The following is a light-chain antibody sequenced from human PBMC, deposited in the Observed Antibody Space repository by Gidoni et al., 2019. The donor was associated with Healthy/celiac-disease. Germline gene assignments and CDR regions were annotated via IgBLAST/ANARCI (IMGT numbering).Light chain of an antibody. CDR3: QQYGSSAT. CDR1: QSVSSCY. V-gene: IGKV3-20*01. Sequence: EIVLTQSPGTLSLSPGERATLSCRASQSVSSCYLAWYQQKPGQAPRLLIYGASSRAAGIPDRFSGSGSGKDFTLTISRLEPEDFAVYYCQQYGSSATFGQGTRLEIK. J-gene: IGKJ5*01. CDR2: GAS.